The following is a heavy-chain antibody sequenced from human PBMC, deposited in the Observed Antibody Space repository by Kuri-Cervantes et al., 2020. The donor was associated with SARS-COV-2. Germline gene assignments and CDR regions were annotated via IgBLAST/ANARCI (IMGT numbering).Heavy chain of an antibody. Sequence: SVKVSCKASGGIFSKYGVSWVRQAPGQGLEWMGVIIPFSGTTNYLQKFQDRLTIIADKSTNTVYMELESLRSEDTARYYCATDSPIYYGMDVWGQGTTVTVSS. J-gene: IGHJ6*02. CDR1: GGIFSKYG. D-gene: IGHD3-3*02. CDR2: IIPFSGTT. CDR3: ATDSPIYYGMDV. V-gene: IGHV1-69*06.